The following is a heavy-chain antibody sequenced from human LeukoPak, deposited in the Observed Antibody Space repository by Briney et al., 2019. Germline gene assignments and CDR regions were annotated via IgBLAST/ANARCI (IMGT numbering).Heavy chain of an antibody. CDR2: ISGSGGST. J-gene: IGHJ6*02. V-gene: IGHV3-23*01. CDR1: GFTFSSYA. D-gene: IGHD2-2*01. Sequence: GGSLRLSCAASGFTFSSYAMSWVRQAPGKGLEWGSAISGSGGSTYYADSVKGRFTISRDNSKNTLYLQMNSLRAEDTAVYYCAKSESAMSYYGMDVWGQGTTVTVSS. CDR3: AKSESAMSYYGMDV.